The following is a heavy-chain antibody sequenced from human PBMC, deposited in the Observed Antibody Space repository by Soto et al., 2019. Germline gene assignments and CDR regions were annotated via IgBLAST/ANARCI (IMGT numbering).Heavy chain of an antibody. Sequence: QVQLVQSGAEVKKPGASVKVSCKASGYTFTSYGLSWVRQAPGQGLEWMGWISANNGNTKSAQKLQGRVTMTTDTSTRTAYMELRSLRSDDTAVYYCAGDLNLGLGDYWGQGTLVTVSS. J-gene: IGHJ4*02. CDR2: ISANNGNT. CDR1: GYTFTSYG. CDR3: AGDLNLGLGDY. D-gene: IGHD7-27*01. V-gene: IGHV1-18*01.